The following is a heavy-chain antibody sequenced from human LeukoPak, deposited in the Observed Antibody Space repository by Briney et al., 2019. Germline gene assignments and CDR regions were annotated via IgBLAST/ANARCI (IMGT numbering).Heavy chain of an antibody. Sequence: GGSLRLSCAASGFAFSSYGMHWVRQAPGKGLEWVAVISYDGNNKYYVDSVKGRLTISRDNSKNTLDLQMNSLRVEDTAVYYGAKAATNGIGVLAFWAKGPRVTVSS. CDR1: GFAFSSYG. J-gene: IGHJ3*01. CDR3: AKAATNGIGVLAF. V-gene: IGHV3-30*18. D-gene: IGHD3-3*02. CDR2: ISYDGNNK.